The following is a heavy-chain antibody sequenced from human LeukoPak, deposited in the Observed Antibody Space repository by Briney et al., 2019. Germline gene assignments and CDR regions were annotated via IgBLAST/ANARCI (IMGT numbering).Heavy chain of an antibody. D-gene: IGHD1-1*01. Sequence: SVKVSCKASGGTFSSYTISWVRQAPGQGLEWMGRIIPILGIANYAQKFQGRVTITADKSTSTAYMELSSLRSEDTAEYYCASFRTGTTYWKFDYWGQGTLVTVSS. J-gene: IGHJ4*02. CDR2: IIPILGIA. CDR3: ASFRTGTTYWKFDY. V-gene: IGHV1-69*02. CDR1: GGTFSSYT.